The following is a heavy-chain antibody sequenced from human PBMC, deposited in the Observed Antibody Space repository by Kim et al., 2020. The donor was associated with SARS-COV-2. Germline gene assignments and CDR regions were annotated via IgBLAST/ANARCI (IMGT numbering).Heavy chain of an antibody. CDR3: ATRYSYGYGMDV. CDR2: I. D-gene: IGHD5-18*01. V-gene: IGHV3-9*01. J-gene: IGHJ6*02. Sequence: IGYADSGKGRFTISRDNAKNTLYLQMNSLRAEDTALYYCATRYSYGYGMDVWGQGTTVTVSS.